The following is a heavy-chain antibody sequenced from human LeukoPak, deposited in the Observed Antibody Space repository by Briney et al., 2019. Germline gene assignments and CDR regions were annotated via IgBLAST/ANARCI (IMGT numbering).Heavy chain of an antibody. CDR1: GGSFSGYY. CDR2: INHSGST. V-gene: IGHV4-34*01. Sequence: SETLSLTCAVYGGSFSGYYWSWIRQPPGKGLEWIGEINHSGSTNYNPSLKSRVTISVDTSKNQSSLKLSSVTAADTAVYYCARKYSSSSSPLDYWGQGTLVTVSS. CDR3: ARKYSSSSSPLDY. J-gene: IGHJ4*02. D-gene: IGHD6-6*01.